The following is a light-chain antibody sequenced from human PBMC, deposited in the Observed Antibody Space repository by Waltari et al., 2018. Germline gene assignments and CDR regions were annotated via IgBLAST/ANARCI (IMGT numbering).Light chain of an antibody. CDR3: QQYNRYPVA. Sequence: DIQMTQSPSTLSASVGARVPITCRASQSISTWVAWYQQKPGKAPKLLIYAASNLESGVPSRFGGSGYGTEFTLTISSLQPDDFAIYYCQQYNRYPVAFGQGTKLDIK. V-gene: IGKV1-5*03. CDR1: QSISTW. CDR2: AAS. J-gene: IGKJ2*01.